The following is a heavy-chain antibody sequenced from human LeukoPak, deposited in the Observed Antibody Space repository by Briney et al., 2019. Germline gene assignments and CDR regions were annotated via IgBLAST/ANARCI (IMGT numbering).Heavy chain of an antibody. Sequence: KSSETLSLTCTVSGDSITSGSYYWSWIRQPAGKGLEWIGRIYSSGGASYNPSLKSRVTMSVDTSESQISLKLSSVTAADTAVYFCAAAAVGAITRAFDIWSQGTVVAVSS. CDR3: AAAAVGAITRAFDI. CDR1: GDSITSGSYY. V-gene: IGHV4-61*02. CDR2: IYSSGGA. D-gene: IGHD1-26*01. J-gene: IGHJ3*02.